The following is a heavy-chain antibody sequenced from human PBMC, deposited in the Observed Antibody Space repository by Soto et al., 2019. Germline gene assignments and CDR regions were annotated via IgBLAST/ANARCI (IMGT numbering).Heavy chain of an antibody. J-gene: IGHJ4*02. V-gene: IGHV3-23*01. Sequence: EVQLLESGGGLVQPGGSLRLPCAASGFTFSGNAMNWVRQAPGKGLEWVSAISGSGGTTFYADSVKGRFTISRDNSRNILYLQMNSLRADDTAVYFCAKDSPLAYCGGDCFPDYWGQGTPVTVSS. CDR1: GFTFSGNA. CDR3: AKDSPLAYCGGDCFPDY. D-gene: IGHD2-21*02. CDR2: ISGSGGTT.